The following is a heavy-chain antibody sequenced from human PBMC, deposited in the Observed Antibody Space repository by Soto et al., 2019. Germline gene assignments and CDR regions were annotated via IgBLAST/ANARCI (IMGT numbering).Heavy chain of an antibody. CDR1: GHIFSNYW. CDR3: AKQVLWETSGFYSFET. Sequence: GESLKISCKGSGHIFSNYWIGWVRQMPGKGLEWMGIIYPGDSDTRYSPSFQGQVTITVDKSINTAYLQWSRLKASDTAIFYCAKQVLWETSGFYSFETWGRGTRFTVSS. D-gene: IGHD3-22*01. J-gene: IGHJ4*02. CDR2: IYPGDSDT. V-gene: IGHV5-51*01.